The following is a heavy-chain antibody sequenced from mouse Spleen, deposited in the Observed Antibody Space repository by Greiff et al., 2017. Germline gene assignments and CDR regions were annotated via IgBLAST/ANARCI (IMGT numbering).Heavy chain of an antibody. CDR3: ARALYDGSFDY. V-gene: IGHV1-69*01. D-gene: IGHD2-3*01. Sequence: QVQLKQSGAELVMPGASVKLSCKASGYTFTSYWMHWVKQRPGQGLEWIGEIDPSDSYTNYNQKFKGKATLTVDKSSSTAYMQLSSLTSEDSAVYYCARALYDGSFDYWGQGTTLTVSS. J-gene: IGHJ2*01. CDR2: IDPSDSYT. CDR1: GYTFTSYW.